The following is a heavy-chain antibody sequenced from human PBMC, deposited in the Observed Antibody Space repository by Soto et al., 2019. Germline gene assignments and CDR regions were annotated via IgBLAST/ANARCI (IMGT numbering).Heavy chain of an antibody. D-gene: IGHD5-18*01. V-gene: IGHV3-33*01. CDR2: IWYHGTIK. CDR3: ARDVDTTSHLNWFDP. CDR1: GFSLSRYG. Sequence: GGSLRLSCEVSGFSLSRYGMHWVRQAPGKGLEWVAVIWYHGTIKNYADSVKGRFTISRDISKNTVYLQMGSLEVEDTAVYYCARDVDTTSHLNWFDPWGQGVMVTVSS. J-gene: IGHJ5*02.